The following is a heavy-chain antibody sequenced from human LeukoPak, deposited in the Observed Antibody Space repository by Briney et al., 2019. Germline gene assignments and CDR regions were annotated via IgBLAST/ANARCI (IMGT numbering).Heavy chain of an antibody. V-gene: IGHV3-7*03. Sequence: GGSLRLSCAASGFTFSNYWMSWVRQAPGKGLEWVANIKQDGGERYYADSVKGRFTISRDNAKSSLYLQINSLRVEDTAVYYCARDGGVSGWFLWGQGTLVTVSS. J-gene: IGHJ4*02. CDR2: IKQDGGER. CDR3: ARDGGVSGWFL. D-gene: IGHD3-16*01. CDR1: GFTFSNYW.